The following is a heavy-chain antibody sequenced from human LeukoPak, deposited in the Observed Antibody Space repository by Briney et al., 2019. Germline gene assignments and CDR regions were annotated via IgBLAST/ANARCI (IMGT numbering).Heavy chain of an antibody. CDR1: GFTFSTFA. Sequence: GGSLRLSCEASGFTFSTFAMIWVRQPPGKGLEWVSSIFPSGGEIHYADSVRGRFTISRDNSKSTLSLQMNSLRAEDTAVYYCARDEIYYDILTGYRHFDYWGQGTLVTVFS. J-gene: IGHJ4*02. V-gene: IGHV3-23*01. D-gene: IGHD3-9*01. CDR2: IFPSGGEI. CDR3: ARDEIYYDILTGYRHFDY.